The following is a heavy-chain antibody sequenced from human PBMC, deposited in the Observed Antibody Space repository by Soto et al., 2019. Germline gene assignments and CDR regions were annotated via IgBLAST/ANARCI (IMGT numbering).Heavy chain of an antibody. CDR3: ATLPNYDFWSGSLFGPEYGMDV. Sequence: QVQLVQSGAEVKKPGASVKVSCKASGYTFTSYDINWVRQATGQGLEWMGWMNPNSGNTGYAQKFQGRVTMTRNTAISTAYMELSSLRSEDTAVYYCATLPNYDFWSGSLFGPEYGMDVWGQGTTVTVSS. CDR2: MNPNSGNT. V-gene: IGHV1-8*01. J-gene: IGHJ6*02. D-gene: IGHD3-3*01. CDR1: GYTFTSYD.